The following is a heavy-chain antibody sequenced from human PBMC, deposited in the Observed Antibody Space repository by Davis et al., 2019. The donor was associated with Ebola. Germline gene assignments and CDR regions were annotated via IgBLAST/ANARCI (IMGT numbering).Heavy chain of an antibody. CDR1: GGSFKDYY. CDR3: ARRGEWLRSYHMDV. Sequence: PSETLSLTCAVYGGSFKDYYWGWIRQSPGQGLEWIGEINHRGKTYYNTALKSRVSISIDKSKMQFSLRLTSVTAADTAVYYCARRGEWLRSYHMDVWGKGTTVTVSS. D-gene: IGHD5-12*01. V-gene: IGHV4-34*01. CDR2: INHRGKT. J-gene: IGHJ6*03.